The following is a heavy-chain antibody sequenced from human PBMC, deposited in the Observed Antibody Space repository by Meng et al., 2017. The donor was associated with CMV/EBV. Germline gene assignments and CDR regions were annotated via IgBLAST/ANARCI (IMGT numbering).Heavy chain of an antibody. V-gene: IGHV4-30-4*08. D-gene: IGHD3-10*01. CDR3: ARVGVYGSGSCYYYYYGMDV. CDR1: GGSISSGDYY. Sequence: SCTVSGGSISSGDYYWSWIRQPPGKGLEWIGYIYYSGSTYYNPSLKSRVTISVDTSKNQFSLKLSSVTAADTAVYYCARVGVYGSGSCYYYYYGMDVWGQGTTVTVSS. CDR2: IYYSGST. J-gene: IGHJ6*02.